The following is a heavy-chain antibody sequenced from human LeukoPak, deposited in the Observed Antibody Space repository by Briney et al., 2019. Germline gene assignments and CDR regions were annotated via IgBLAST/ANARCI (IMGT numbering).Heavy chain of an antibody. V-gene: IGHV3-23*01. CDR1: GFIFSNYA. D-gene: IGHD2-15*01. CDR3: AKDKLIMVAWVARVEALDF. CDR2: ISGRGDNT. Sequence: GGSLRLSCAASGFIFSNYAMRWVRQAPGKGLEWVAGISGRGDNTYYADSVKGRSTISRDNSKNSLYVQMNSLRAEDTAFYYSAKDKLIMVAWVARVEALDFWGQGTMVTVSS. J-gene: IGHJ4*01.